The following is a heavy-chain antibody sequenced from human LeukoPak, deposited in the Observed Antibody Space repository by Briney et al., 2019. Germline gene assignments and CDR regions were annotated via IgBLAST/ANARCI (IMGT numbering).Heavy chain of an antibody. CDR2: IYYRGGT. CDR3: ARRGGDSSGNFDY. D-gene: IGHD3-22*01. V-gene: IGHV4-59*08. CDR1: VGSFIIYY. J-gene: IGHJ4*02. Sequence: SETLSLTCMVSVGSFIIYYWSCIRQPPRKGVEWIGYIYYRGGTNYNPSLKSRVTISVDTSKKQFSLRLSSVTAADTAVYYCARRGGDSSGNFDYWGQGTLVTVSS.